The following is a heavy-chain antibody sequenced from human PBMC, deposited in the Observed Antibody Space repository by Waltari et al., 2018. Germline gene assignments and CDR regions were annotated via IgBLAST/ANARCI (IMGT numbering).Heavy chain of an antibody. CDR3: ARGGGGDWEWFDP. CDR2: IYYTGST. V-gene: IGHV4-59*01. J-gene: IGHJ5*02. D-gene: IGHD2-21*02. CDR1: AGSISSFY. Sequence: QVQLQESGPRLLKPSETLSLISTVHAGSISSFYWSWVRQPPGKGLDWIGYIYYTGSTNFNPSLKSRVTMSVDTSKNQFSLKLSSVTAADTAFYYCARGGGGDWEWFDPWGQGTLVTVSS.